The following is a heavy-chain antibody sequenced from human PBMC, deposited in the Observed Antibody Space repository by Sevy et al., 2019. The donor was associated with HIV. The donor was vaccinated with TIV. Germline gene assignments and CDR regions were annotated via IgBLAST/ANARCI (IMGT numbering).Heavy chain of an antibody. V-gene: IGHV3-20*04. J-gene: IGHJ6*02. Sequence: GGSLRLSCAASGFTFDDYGMSWVRQAPGKGLEWVSGINWNGGSTGYADSVKGRFTISRDNAKNSLYLQMNSLRAEDTALYYCARDFRYCSGGSCFPTPYYYYGMDVWGQGTTVTISS. CDR3: ARDFRYCSGGSCFPTPYYYYGMDV. CDR1: GFTFDDYG. CDR2: INWNGGST. D-gene: IGHD2-15*01.